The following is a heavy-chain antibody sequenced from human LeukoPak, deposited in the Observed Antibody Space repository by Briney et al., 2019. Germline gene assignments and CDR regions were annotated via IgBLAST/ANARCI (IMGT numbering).Heavy chain of an antibody. D-gene: IGHD1-7*01. V-gene: IGHV1-2*02. Sequence: ASVKVSCKASGYTFTGYYMHWVRQAPGQGLEWMGWINPNSGGTNCAQKFQGRVTMTRDTSISTAYMELSRLRSDDTAVYYCARTTNWNYRYYYYYMDVWGKGTTVTVSS. J-gene: IGHJ6*03. CDR2: INPNSGGT. CDR3: ARTTNWNYRYYYYYMDV. CDR1: GYTFTGYY.